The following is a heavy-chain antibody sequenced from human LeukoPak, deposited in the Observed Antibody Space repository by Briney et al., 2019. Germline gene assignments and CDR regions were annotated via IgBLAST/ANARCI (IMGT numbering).Heavy chain of an antibody. Sequence: PSETLPLTCTVSGGSISNYYWSWIRQPAGKGLELIGRIYTSGSTNYNPSLKSRVTMSVDTSKNQFSLKLSSVTAADTAVYYCARSRCSSISCASRGAFDIWGQGTMVTVSS. CDR2: IYTSGST. J-gene: IGHJ3*02. CDR3: ARSRCSSISCASRGAFDI. V-gene: IGHV4-4*07. D-gene: IGHD2-2*01. CDR1: GGSISNYY.